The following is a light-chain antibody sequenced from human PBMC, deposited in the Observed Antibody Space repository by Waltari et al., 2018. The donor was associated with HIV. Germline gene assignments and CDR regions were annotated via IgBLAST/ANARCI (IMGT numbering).Light chain of an antibody. Sequence: QSALTQPASVSGSPGQSITISCTGTRNDIGTYNYVSWYQQHPGNVPKLLIYEVTKRPSGFSNRFSGSKSGNTASLTISGLQAEDEAAYHCCSYTSTTTSILFAGGTKLTVL. CDR2: EVT. V-gene: IGLV2-14*01. CDR3: CSYTSTTTSIL. J-gene: IGLJ2*01. CDR1: RNDIGTYNY.